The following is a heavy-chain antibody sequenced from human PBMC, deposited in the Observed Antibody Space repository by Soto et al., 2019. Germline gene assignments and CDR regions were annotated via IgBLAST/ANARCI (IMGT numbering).Heavy chain of an antibody. V-gene: IGHV3-30-3*01. CDR3: ARDRVTYSGYGGGYYYGMDV. J-gene: IGHJ6*02. CDR1: GFTFSSYA. Sequence: GGSLRLSCAASGFTFSSYAMHWVRQAPGKGLGWVAVISYDGSNKYYADSVKGRFTISRDNSKNTLYLQMNSLRAEDTAVYYCARDRVTYSGYGGGYYYGMDVWGQGTTVTVSS. CDR2: ISYDGSNK. D-gene: IGHD5-12*01.